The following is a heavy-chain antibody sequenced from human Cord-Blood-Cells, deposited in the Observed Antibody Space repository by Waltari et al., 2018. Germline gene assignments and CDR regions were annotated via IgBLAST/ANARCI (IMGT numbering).Heavy chain of an antibody. CDR1: GGSFSGYY. J-gene: IGHJ6*02. Sequence: QVQLQQWGAGLLKPSETLSLTCAVYGGSFSGYYWSCIRQPPGKGVEGIGEINHSGSTNYNPSLKSRVTISVDTSKNQFSLKLSSVTAADTAVYYCAREGGRNYYDSSGYYYYYGMDVWGQGTTVTVSS. V-gene: IGHV4-34*01. D-gene: IGHD3-22*01. CDR2: INHSGST. CDR3: AREGGRNYYDSSGYYYYYGMDV.